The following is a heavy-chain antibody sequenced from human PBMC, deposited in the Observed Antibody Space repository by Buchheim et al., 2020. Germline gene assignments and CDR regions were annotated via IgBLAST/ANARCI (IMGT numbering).Heavy chain of an antibody. CDR2: IKQDGSEK. CDR1: GFTFSSYW. CDR3: ARDSPSTVTLPTGFDY. J-gene: IGHJ4*02. Sequence: EVQLVESGGGLVQPGGSLRLSCAASGFTFSSYWMSWVRQAPGKGLEWVANIKQDGSEKYYVDSVRGRFTISRDNAKNSLYLQMNSLRAEDTAVYYCARDSPSTVTLPTGFDYWGQGTL. D-gene: IGHD4-17*01. V-gene: IGHV3-7*01.